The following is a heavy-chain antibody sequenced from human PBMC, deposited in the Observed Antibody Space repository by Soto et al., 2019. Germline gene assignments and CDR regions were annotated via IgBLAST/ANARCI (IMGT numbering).Heavy chain of an antibody. D-gene: IGHD4-17*01. CDR3: ASPTDYDAFDI. CDR2: INSDGSST. J-gene: IGHJ3*02. V-gene: IGHV3-74*01. Sequence: EVQLVESGGDLVQPGGSLRLSCAASGFTFSSYWMHWVRQAPGKGLVWVSRINSDGSSTSYADSVKGRFTISRDNAKNTLYLQMNSLRAEDTAVYYCASPTDYDAFDIWGQGTMVTVSS. CDR1: GFTFSSYW.